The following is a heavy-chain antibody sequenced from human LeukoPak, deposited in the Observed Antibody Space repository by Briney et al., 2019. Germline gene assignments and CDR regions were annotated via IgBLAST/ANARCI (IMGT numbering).Heavy chain of an antibody. CDR3: ARALTDGDYSHWFDP. Sequence: SETLSLTCAVYGGSFSGYYWSWIRQPPGKGLEWIGEINHSGSTNYNPSLKGRVTISVDTSKNQFSLKLSSVTAADTAVYYCARALTDGDYSHWFDPWGQGTLVTVSS. CDR1: GGSFSGYY. D-gene: IGHD4-17*01. CDR2: INHSGST. J-gene: IGHJ5*02. V-gene: IGHV4-34*01.